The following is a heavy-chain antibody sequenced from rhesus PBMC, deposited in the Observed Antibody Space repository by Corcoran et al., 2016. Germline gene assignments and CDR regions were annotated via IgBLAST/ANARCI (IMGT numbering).Heavy chain of an antibody. CDR2: FYGSGRST. V-gene: IGHV4-169*01. J-gene: IGHJ1*01. CDR3: ARLRGYRQEYFEF. Sequence: QLQLQESGPGLVKPSETLSVTCAVSGGSISRNYWSWIRQPPGKGLEWIGRFYGSGRSTNHNPYLKSRVTLSVDTSKNQLSLKLSSVTAADTAVYYCARLRGYRQEYFEFWGQGALVTVSS. D-gene: IGHD5-42*01. CDR1: GGSISRNY.